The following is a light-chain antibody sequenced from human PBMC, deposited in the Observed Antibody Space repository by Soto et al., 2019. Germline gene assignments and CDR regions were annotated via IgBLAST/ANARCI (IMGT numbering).Light chain of an antibody. Sequence: EIVLTQSPDTLALSPGDRATIWCRASQTVIRNYLAWHQQKPGQTPRLIVYGASSRATGIPDRFSGSWSGTDCTLTISSLEPEDVAVYYCQQRSNWPITFGQGTRLEI. CDR3: QQRSNWPIT. V-gene: IGKV3D-20*02. J-gene: IGKJ5*01. CDR1: QTVIRNY. CDR2: GAS.